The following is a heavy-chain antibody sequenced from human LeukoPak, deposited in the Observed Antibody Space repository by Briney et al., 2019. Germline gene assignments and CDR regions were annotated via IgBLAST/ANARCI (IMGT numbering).Heavy chain of an antibody. J-gene: IGHJ4*02. CDR2: IYHSGST. Sequence: TSQTLSLTCAVSGGSISSGGYSWSWIRQPPGKGLEWIGYIYHSGSTYYNLSLKSRVTISVDRSKNQFSLKLSSVTAADTAVYYCARVDMTGLSPGLDYWGQGTLVTVSS. CDR1: GGSISSGGYS. CDR3: ARVDMTGLSPGLDY. D-gene: IGHD3-9*01. V-gene: IGHV4-30-2*01.